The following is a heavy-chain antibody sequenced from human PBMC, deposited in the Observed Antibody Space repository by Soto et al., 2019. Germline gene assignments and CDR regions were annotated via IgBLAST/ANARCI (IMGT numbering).Heavy chain of an antibody. CDR3: ALQPYYYDSSGSGIFDY. J-gene: IGHJ4*02. V-gene: IGHV2-5*01. D-gene: IGHD3-22*01. CDR2: IYWNDDK. CDR1: GFSLSTSGVG. Sequence: SGPTLVNPTQTLTLTCTFSGFSLSTSGVGVGWIRQPPGKALEWLALIYWNDDKRYSPSLKSRLTITKDTSKNQVVLTMTSMDPVDTATYYCALQPYYYDSSGSGIFDYWGQGTLVTVSS.